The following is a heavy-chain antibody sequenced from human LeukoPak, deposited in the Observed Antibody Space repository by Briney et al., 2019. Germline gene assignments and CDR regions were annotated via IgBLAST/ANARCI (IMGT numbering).Heavy chain of an antibody. D-gene: IGHD3-16*01. V-gene: IGHV1-24*01. CDR1: GYTLTELS. CDR2: FDPEDGET. Sequence: ASVKVSCKVSGYTLTELSMHWVRQAPGKGLEWTGGFDPEDGETIYAQKFQGRVTMTEDTSTSTAYMGLRSLTSADTAVYFCASYVGAAPLLEHWGQGTLVTVSS. CDR3: ASYVGAAPLLEH. J-gene: IGHJ4*02.